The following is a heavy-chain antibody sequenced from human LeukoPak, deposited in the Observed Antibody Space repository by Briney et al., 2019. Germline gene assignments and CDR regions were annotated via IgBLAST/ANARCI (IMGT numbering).Heavy chain of an antibody. J-gene: IGHJ3*02. V-gene: IGHV3-11*01. CDR2: ISSSGSTI. CDR3: ARVSANGYNHDAFDI. D-gene: IGHD5-24*01. Sequence: PGGSLRLSCAASGFTSSDYYMSWIRQAPGKGLEWVSYISSSGSTIYYADSVKGRFTISRDNAKNSLYLQMNSLRAEDTAVYYCARVSANGYNHDAFDIWGQGTMVTVSS. CDR1: GFTSSDYY.